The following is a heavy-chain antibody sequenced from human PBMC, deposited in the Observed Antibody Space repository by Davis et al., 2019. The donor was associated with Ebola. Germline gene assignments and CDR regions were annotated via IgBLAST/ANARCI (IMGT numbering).Heavy chain of an antibody. CDR2: ISSSGSTI. V-gene: IGHV3-48*03. J-gene: IGHJ4*02. CDR3: AKASLRGSDY. CDR1: GFTFSSYE. D-gene: IGHD3-10*01. Sequence: GGSLRLSCAASGFTFSSYEMNWVRQAPGKGLEWVSYISSSGSTIYYADSVKGRFTISRDNAKNPLYLQMNSLRAEDTAVYYCAKASLRGSDYWGQGTLVTVSS.